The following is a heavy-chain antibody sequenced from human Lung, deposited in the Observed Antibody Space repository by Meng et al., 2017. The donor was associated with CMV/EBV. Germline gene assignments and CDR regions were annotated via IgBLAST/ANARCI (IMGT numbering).Heavy chain of an antibody. Sequence: SXXVSXKASGDMFSTYAITWVRQAPGQGLEWMGELIPILNAPNYAQKFQGRVRITADKSTTTAYMELSSLRSDDTAVYYCARALREYSSSSSDSWGHGTLVTVSS. J-gene: IGHJ5*01. CDR2: LIPILNAP. CDR3: ARALREYSSSSSDS. CDR1: GDMFSTYA. V-gene: IGHV1-69*10. D-gene: IGHD6-6*01.